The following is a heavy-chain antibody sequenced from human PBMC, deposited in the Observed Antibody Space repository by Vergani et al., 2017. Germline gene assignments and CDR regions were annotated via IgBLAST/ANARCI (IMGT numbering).Heavy chain of an antibody. CDR1: GFTFSSYA. Sequence: QVQLVESGGGLVKPGGSLRLSCAASGFTFSSYAMHWVRQAPGKGLEWVAVISYDGSNKYYADSVKGRFTISRDNSKNTLYLQMNSLRAEDTAVYYCARVHWRGSGLYYYYMDVWGKGTTVTVSS. CDR3: ARVHWRGSGLYYYYMDV. J-gene: IGHJ6*03. V-gene: IGHV3-30*04. D-gene: IGHD3-10*01. CDR2: ISYDGSNK.